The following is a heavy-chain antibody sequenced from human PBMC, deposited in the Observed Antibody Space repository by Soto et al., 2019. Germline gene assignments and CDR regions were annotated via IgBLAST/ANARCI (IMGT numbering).Heavy chain of an antibody. Sequence: PGGSLRLSCAASGFTFSSYGMHWVSQAPGKGLEWVAVISYDGSNKYYADSVKGRFTISRDNSKNTLYLQMNSLRAEDTAVYYCAKDLNSGWPPDLCDYRGQGTLVTVSS. CDR2: ISYDGSNK. D-gene: IGHD6-19*01. CDR1: GFTFSSYG. CDR3: AKDLNSGWPPDLCDY. V-gene: IGHV3-30*18. J-gene: IGHJ4*02.